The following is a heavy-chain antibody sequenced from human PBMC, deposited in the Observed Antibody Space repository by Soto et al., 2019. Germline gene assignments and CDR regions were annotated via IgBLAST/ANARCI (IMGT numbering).Heavy chain of an antibody. Sequence: QLQLQESGPGLVNPSETLSLTCTVSGGSISSRGYYWGWIRQPPGKGLEWIGSIYYSGSTYYNSSLKSRVTISADTSKNQFSLNLSTVTAADTAVYYCASSSQLLSRIYHWGQGTLVTVSS. D-gene: IGHD2-2*01. V-gene: IGHV4-39*01. CDR1: GGSISSRGYY. J-gene: IGHJ5*02. CDR3: ASSSQLLSRIYH. CDR2: IYYSGST.